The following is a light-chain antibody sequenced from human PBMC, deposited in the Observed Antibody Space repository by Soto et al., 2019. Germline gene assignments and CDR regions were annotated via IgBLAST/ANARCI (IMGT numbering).Light chain of an antibody. CDR3: SSYAGSNNFV. J-gene: IGLJ1*01. Sequence: QSVLTQPASVSGSPGQSITISCTGTSSDVGGYNYVSWYQHRPGKAPKLMIYDVSNRPSGVPDRFSGSKSDNTASLTVSGLQAEDEADYYCSSYAGSNNFVFGTGTKVTVL. V-gene: IGLV2-8*01. CDR1: SSDVGGYNY. CDR2: DVS.